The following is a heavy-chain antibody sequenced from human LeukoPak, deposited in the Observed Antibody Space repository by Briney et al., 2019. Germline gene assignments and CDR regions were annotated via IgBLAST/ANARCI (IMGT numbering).Heavy chain of an antibody. V-gene: IGHV4-39*01. Sequence: SETLSLTCTVSGGSISSSSYYWGWIRQPPGKGLEWIGSIYYSGSTYYNPSLKSRVTISVDTSKNQFSLKLSSATAADTAVYYCARSEGWLGPSPFDYWGQGTLVAVSS. CDR1: GGSISSSSYY. D-gene: IGHD6-19*01. J-gene: IGHJ4*02. CDR3: ARSEGWLGPSPFDY. CDR2: IYYSGST.